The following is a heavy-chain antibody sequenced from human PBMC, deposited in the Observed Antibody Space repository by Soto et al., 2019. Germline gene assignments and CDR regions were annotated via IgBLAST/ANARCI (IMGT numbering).Heavy chain of an antibody. J-gene: IGHJ4*02. D-gene: IGHD1-26*01. CDR2: IYWDDDK. CDR3: AHSQLVGLSVSFDY. V-gene: IGHV2-5*05. CDR1: GFSLSTSGEG. Sequence: QITLKESGPTLVKPTQTLTLTCTFSGFSLSTSGEGVGWIRQPPGKALEWLALIYWDDDKRYGPSLKSRLTITKDTSTNQVVLTMTKMDPVDTATYYCAHSQLVGLSVSFDYWGQGTLVTVSS.